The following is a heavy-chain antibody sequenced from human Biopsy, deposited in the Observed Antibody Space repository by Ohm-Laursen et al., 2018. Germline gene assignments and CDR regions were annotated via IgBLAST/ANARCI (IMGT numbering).Heavy chain of an antibody. D-gene: IGHD3-9*01. Sequence: ASVKASCQASGYTFAGYYPHWVRQAPGHGLEWMGWINPNSGNANYAQSFQGRLTVTRDTSISTAYMELTSLTFDDTAIYYCARVPAYPSIDGYYGLDLWGQGTTVIVSS. CDR1: GYTFAGYY. V-gene: IGHV1-2*02. CDR3: ARVPAYPSIDGYYGLDL. CDR2: INPNSGNA. J-gene: IGHJ6*02.